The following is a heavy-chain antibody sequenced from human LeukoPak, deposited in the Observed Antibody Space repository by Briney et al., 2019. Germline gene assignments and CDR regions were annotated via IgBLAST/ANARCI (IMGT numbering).Heavy chain of an antibody. J-gene: IGHJ4*02. CDR2: TTGSSGDT. Sequence: SGGSLRLSCAASGFTFSDYALSWVRQTPGKGLEWVAATTGSSGDTYHADSVKGRFAISRDNSKNTLYLQMNSLRAEDTAVFYCAREGNRRSFDYWGQGTLVTVSS. V-gene: IGHV3-23*01. D-gene: IGHD1-14*01. CDR1: GFTFSDYA. CDR3: AREGNRRSFDY.